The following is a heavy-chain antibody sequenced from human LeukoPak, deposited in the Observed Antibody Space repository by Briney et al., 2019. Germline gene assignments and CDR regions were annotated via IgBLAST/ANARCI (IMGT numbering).Heavy chain of an antibody. V-gene: IGHV3-53*01. CDR1: GFTVSTNY. CDR3: ARVIAAPGIDYFDY. CDR2: LYASGSA. J-gene: IGHJ4*02. D-gene: IGHD6-13*01. Sequence: PEGSLRLSCAASGFTVSTNYMSWVRQTPGKGLEWVSVLYASGSAYYADSVKGRFTISRDNSKNTLYLQMNSLRAEDTAVYYCARVIAAPGIDYFDYWGQGTLVTVSS.